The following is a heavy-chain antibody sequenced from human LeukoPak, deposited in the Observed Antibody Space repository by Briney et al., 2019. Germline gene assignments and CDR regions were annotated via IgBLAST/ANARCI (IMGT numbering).Heavy chain of an antibody. CDR1: GGSCSGYY. Sequence: SETLSLTCAVYGGSCSGYYWSWIRQPPGKGLEWIGEINHSGTTNYNPSLKSRVTISVDTSKNQFSLKLSSVTAADTAVYYCARGLSPYSSSWYGYWGQGTLVTVSS. CDR2: INHSGTT. CDR3: ARGLSPYSSSWYGY. V-gene: IGHV4-34*01. J-gene: IGHJ4*02. D-gene: IGHD6-13*01.